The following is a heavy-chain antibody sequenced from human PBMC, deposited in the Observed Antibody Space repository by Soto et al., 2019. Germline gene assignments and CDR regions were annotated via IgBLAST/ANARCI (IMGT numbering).Heavy chain of an antibody. D-gene: IGHD1-1*01. CDR2: IYYSGST. V-gene: IGHV4-61*01. J-gene: IGHJ5*02. Sequence: SETLSVTCIFSVGSVSSGSYYWSWIRQPPGKGLEWIGYIYYSGSTNYNPSLKSRVTISVDTSKNQFSLKLSSVTAADTAVYYCARELERQNLNWFDPWGQGTMVTVSS. CDR1: VGSVSSGSYY. CDR3: ARELERQNLNWFDP.